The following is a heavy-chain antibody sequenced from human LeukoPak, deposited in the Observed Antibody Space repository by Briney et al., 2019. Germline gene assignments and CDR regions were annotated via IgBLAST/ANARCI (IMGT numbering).Heavy chain of an antibody. V-gene: IGHV3-30*02. J-gene: IGHJ4*02. CDR1: GFTFSNYG. Sequence: GSLRLSCAASGFTFSNYGMHWVRQAPGKGLEWVAFIRYDGSNKYYADSVKGRFTISRDNSKNTLYLQMNSLRAEDTAVYYCAKDYYGAGSYDYWGQGTLVTVSS. D-gene: IGHD3-10*01. CDR2: IRYDGSNK. CDR3: AKDYYGAGSYDY.